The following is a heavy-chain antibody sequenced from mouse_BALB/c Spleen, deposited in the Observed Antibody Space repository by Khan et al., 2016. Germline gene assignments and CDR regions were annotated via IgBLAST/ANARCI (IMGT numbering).Heavy chain of an antibody. CDR1: GFSLTSYG. Sequence: QVQLKESGPGLVQPSQSLSITCTVSGFSLTSYGVHWVRQSPGKGLEWLGVIWSGGSTDYNAAFISRLSISKDNSKSQVFFKMNSLQANDTAIYXCARNEGPITGTGYAMDYWGQGTSVTVSS. V-gene: IGHV2-2*02. CDR2: IWSGGST. J-gene: IGHJ4*01. D-gene: IGHD4-1*01. CDR3: ARNEGPITGTGYAMDY.